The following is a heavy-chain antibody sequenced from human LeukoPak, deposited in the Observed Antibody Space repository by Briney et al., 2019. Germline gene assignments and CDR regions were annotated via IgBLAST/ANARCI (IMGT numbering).Heavy chain of an antibody. J-gene: IGHJ4*02. V-gene: IGHV3-48*03. Sequence: PGGSLSPSCAVSGLSTSSYIMNGGRQAPGKGLEWVSYISSSGSTIYYADSVKGRFTISRDNAKNSLYLQMNSLRAEDTAVYYCAREGGGFESLDYWGQGTLVTVSS. CDR1: GLSTSSYI. CDR2: ISSSGSTI. CDR3: AREGGGFESLDY.